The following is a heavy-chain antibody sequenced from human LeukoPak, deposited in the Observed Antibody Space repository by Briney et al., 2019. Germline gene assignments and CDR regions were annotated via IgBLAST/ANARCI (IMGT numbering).Heavy chain of an antibody. Sequence: SETLSLTCTVSGGSISSGSYYWSWIRQPAGKGLEWIGRIYTSGSTNYNPSLRSRVTISVDTSNNQFSLKLSSVTAADTAVYYCASFLVGASYFDYWGQGTLVTVSS. J-gene: IGHJ4*02. CDR1: GGSISSGSYY. CDR2: IYTSGST. D-gene: IGHD1-26*01. CDR3: ASFLVGASYFDY. V-gene: IGHV4-61*02.